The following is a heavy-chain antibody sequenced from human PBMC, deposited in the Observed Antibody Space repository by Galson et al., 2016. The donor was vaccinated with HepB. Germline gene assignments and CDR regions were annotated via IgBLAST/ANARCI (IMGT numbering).Heavy chain of an antibody. CDR3: ARDGGLGTPFDC. CDR1: GFTFSDYW. Sequence: SLRLSCAASGFTFSDYWIHWVRQAPGKGLEWVSRIRNDETTSVNGRFTVYRDNAKNTLYLEMNSLRPEDTAVYYCARDGGLGTPFDCWGQGTLVTVSS. J-gene: IGHJ4*02. CDR2: IRND. V-gene: IGHV3-74*01. D-gene: IGHD4-23*01.